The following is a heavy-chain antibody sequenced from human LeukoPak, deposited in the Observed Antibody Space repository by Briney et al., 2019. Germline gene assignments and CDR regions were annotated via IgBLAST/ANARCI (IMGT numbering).Heavy chain of an antibody. J-gene: IGHJ6*03. Sequence: GASVKVSCKASGYTFTSYGISWVRQAPGQGLEWMGWISAYNGNTNYAQKLQGRVTMTTDTSTSTAYMELRSLRSDDTAVYYCARAGYCTNGVCWAPYYYYYYMTSGAKGPRSPSP. CDR2: ISAYNGNT. D-gene: IGHD2-8*01. V-gene: IGHV1-18*01. CDR3: ARAGYCTNGVCWAPYYYYYYMTS. CDR1: GYTFTSYG.